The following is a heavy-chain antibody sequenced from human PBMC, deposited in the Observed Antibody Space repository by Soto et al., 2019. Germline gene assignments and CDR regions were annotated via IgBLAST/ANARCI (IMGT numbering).Heavy chain of an antibody. Sequence: GGSLRLSCAASGFSFRTYAMHWVRQTPGRGLEWVAVISYDASDKNYTDSVKGRFTISRDNVKNTLYLQMNSLRVEDTAVYHCAKDSPSAPFDHGGQGILVTVSS. CDR2: ISYDASDK. CDR1: GFSFRTYA. CDR3: AKDSPSAPFDH. V-gene: IGHV3-30*18. J-gene: IGHJ4*02.